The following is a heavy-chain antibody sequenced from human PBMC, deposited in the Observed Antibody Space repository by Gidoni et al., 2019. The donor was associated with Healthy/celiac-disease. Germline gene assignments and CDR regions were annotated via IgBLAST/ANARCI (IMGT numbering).Heavy chain of an antibody. Sequence: QVQLQESGPGLVKPSETLSLTCTVSGGSISSYYWSWIRQPPGKGLEWIGYIYYSGSTNYNPSLKSRVTISVDTSKNQFSLKLSSVTAADTAVYYCARVLGMTTVTTSYYYMDVWGKGTTVTVSS. D-gene: IGHD4-4*01. V-gene: IGHV4-59*01. J-gene: IGHJ6*03. CDR2: IYYSGST. CDR1: GGSISSYY. CDR3: ARVLGMTTVTTSYYYMDV.